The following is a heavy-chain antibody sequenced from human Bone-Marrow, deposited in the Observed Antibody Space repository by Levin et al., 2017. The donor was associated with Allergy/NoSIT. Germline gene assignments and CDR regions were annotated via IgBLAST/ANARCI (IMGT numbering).Heavy chain of an antibody. D-gene: IGHD2-15*01. CDR2: IWYDGSNK. V-gene: IGHV3-33*01. CDR3: ARASGYCSGGSCPDDFDI. CDR1: GFTFSSYG. J-gene: IGHJ3*02. Sequence: GGSLRLSCAASGFTFSSYGMHWVRQAPGKGLEWVAVIWYDGSNKDYADSVKGRFTISRDNSKNTLYLQMNSLRAEDTAVYYCARASGYCSGGSCPDDFDIWGQGTMVTVSS.